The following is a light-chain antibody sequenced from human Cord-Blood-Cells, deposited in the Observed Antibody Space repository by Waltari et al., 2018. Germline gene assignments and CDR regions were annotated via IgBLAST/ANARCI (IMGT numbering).Light chain of an antibody. J-gene: IGLJ2*01. Sequence: QSVLTQSPSVSGAPGQRVTISCTGSSSNIGAGYDVHWYQQLPGTAPKLLIYGNSNRPSGVPDRFSGPKSGTSASLAITGLQAEDEADYYCQSYDSSLSGSVFGGGTKLTVL. V-gene: IGLV1-40*01. CDR1: SSNIGAGYD. CDR2: GNS. CDR3: QSYDSSLSGSV.